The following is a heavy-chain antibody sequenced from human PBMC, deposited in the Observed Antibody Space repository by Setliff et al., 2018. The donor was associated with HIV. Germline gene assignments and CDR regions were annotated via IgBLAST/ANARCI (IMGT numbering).Heavy chain of an antibody. CDR3: AKDRRGVYNFDY. V-gene: IGHV3-48*04. CDR2: ISSSSSTI. CDR1: GFTFSSYS. J-gene: IGHJ4*02. D-gene: IGHD3-10*01. Sequence: GGSLRLSCAASGFTFSSYSMNWVRQAPGKGLEWVSYISSSSSTIYYADSVKGRFTISRDNAKNSLYLQMNSLRVEDTAVYHCAKDRRGVYNFDYWGQGTQVTVSS.